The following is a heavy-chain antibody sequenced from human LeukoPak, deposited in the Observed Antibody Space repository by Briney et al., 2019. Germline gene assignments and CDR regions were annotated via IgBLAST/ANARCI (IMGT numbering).Heavy chain of an antibody. D-gene: IGHD1-7*01. V-gene: IGHV3-33*06. Sequence: GGSLRLSCAAYGFTFSHYGMHWVRQTPGAGLEWVAVIWSDGSDKYYAKSVKGRFTISRDNSKNSLFLQMNSLRHEDSAVYNCAKQAQKGLNYSNSLQNWGQGILVSVSS. CDR3: AKQAQKGLNYSNSLQN. CDR1: GFTFSHYG. CDR2: IWSDGSDK. J-gene: IGHJ1*01.